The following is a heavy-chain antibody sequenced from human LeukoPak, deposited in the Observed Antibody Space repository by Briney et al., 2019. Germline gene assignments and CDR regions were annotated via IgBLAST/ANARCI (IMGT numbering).Heavy chain of an antibody. Sequence: ASVKVSCKASGYTFTGYYMHWVRQAPGQGLEWMGWINPNSGGTNYAQKFQGRVTMTRDTSISTAYMELSRLRSEDTAVYYCARDAKVLSPNWFDPWGQGTLVTVSS. CDR2: INPNSGGT. J-gene: IGHJ5*02. D-gene: IGHD3-10*01. CDR3: ARDAKVLSPNWFDP. CDR1: GYTFTGYY. V-gene: IGHV1-2*02.